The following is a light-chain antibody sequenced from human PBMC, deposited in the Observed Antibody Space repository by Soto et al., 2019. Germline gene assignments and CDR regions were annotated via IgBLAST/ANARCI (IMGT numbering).Light chain of an antibody. CDR2: GAY. Sequence: TQPPSTLSGSVGDRVTITCRSSQTISSWLAWYQQKRGQAPRLLIHGAYNRATGIPDRFSGSGSGTDFTLTITRLEPEDFAIYYCQKRSNWPQITFGQGTRLEIK. CDR1: QTISSW. CDR3: QKRSNWPQIT. J-gene: IGKJ5*01. V-gene: IGKV3-11*01.